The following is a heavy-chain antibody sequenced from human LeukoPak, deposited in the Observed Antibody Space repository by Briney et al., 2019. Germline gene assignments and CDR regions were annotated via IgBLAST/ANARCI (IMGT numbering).Heavy chain of an antibody. CDR3: ARIGGAYSPDY. CDR1: GFTFSDYG. J-gene: IGHJ4*02. D-gene: IGHD5-18*01. Sequence: GGSLRLSCAASGFTFSDYGMHWVRQAPGEGLEWVAFIRYDGSSKYYADSVKGRFTISRDNSKNTLYLQMNSLRADDTAVYYCARIGGAYSPDYWGQGTLVTVSS. CDR2: IRYDGSSK. V-gene: IGHV3-30*02.